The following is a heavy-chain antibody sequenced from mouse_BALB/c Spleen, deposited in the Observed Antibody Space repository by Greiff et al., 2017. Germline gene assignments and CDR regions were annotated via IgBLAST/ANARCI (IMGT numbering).Heavy chain of an antibody. J-gene: IGHJ3*01. CDR3: AIYGSSYGGFAY. Sequence: VQLQESGAELAKPGASVKMSCKASGYTFTSYWMHWVKQRPGQGLEWIGYINPSTGYTEYNQKFKDKATLTADKSSSTAYMQLSSLTSEDSAVYYCAIYGSSYGGFAYWGQGTLVTVSA. CDR2: INPSTGYT. V-gene: IGHV1-7*01. D-gene: IGHD1-1*01. CDR1: GYTFTSYW.